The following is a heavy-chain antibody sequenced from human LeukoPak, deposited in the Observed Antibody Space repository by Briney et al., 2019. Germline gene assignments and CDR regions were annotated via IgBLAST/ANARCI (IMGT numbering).Heavy chain of an antibody. CDR2: ISYDGSNK. D-gene: IGHD3-22*01. J-gene: IGHJ4*02. V-gene: IGHV3-30-3*01. Sequence: PGRSLRLSCAASGFTFSSYAMHWVRQAPGKGLEWVAVISYDGSNKYYADSVKGRFTISRDNSKNTLYLQMNSLRAEDTAVYYCAREGHYHSSGSPDYWGQGTLVTVSS. CDR1: GFTFSSYA. CDR3: AREGHYHSSGSPDY.